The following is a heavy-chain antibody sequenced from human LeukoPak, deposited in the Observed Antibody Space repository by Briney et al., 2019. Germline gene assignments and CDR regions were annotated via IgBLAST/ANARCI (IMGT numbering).Heavy chain of an antibody. J-gene: IGHJ4*02. D-gene: IGHD6-13*01. CDR1: GFTVSSNY. V-gene: IGHV3-53*01. CDR2: IYSGGST. Sequence: GGSLRLSCAASGFTVSSNYMSWVRQAPGKGLEWVSVIYSGGSTYYADSVKGRFTISRDNSKNTLYLQMNSLRAEDTAVYYCAKVAGLAAAGTTRFDYWGQGTLVTASS. CDR3: AKVAGLAAAGTTRFDY.